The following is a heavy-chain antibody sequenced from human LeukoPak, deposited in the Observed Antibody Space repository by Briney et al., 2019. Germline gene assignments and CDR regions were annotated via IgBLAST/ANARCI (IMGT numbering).Heavy chain of an antibody. CDR1: GGSISSYY. V-gene: IGHV4-4*07. Sequence: PSETLSLTCTVSGGSISSYYWSWIRQPAGKGLEWIGRIYTSGKTNYNPSLKSRVTMSLDTSKNQFSLKLSSVTAADTAVYYCAKDHYLYYYDNSGLDIWAKGQWSPSLQ. D-gene: IGHD3-22*01. J-gene: IGHJ3*02. CDR3: AKDHYLYYYDNSGLDI. CDR2: IYTSGKT.